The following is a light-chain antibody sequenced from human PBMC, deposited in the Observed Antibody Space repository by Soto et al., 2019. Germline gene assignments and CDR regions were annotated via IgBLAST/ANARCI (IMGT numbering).Light chain of an antibody. J-gene: IGKJ4*01. CDR3: QQGYSALLS. CDR1: QSISSY. V-gene: IGKV1-39*01. CDR2: AAS. Sequence: DIQMTQSPSSLSASVGDRVTITCRASQSISSYLNWYQYKPGKAPKLLIYAASSLQSGVPSRFSGSGSGTDFTLTISSLQPEDFATYYCQQGYSALLSFGGGTKVEIK.